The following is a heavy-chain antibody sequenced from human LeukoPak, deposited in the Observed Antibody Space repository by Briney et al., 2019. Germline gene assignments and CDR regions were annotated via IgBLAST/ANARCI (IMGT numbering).Heavy chain of an antibody. J-gene: IGHJ5*02. CDR1: GLTLTSYW. D-gene: IGHD6-6*01. V-gene: IGHV3-74*01. CDR2: INSVGSST. Sequence: GGSLRLSCVASGLTLTSYWMHWVRQAPGEGLGWVSRINSVGSSTTSAASLKRRFSTSRDNAKNTVYLQMTGLRAEDTAVYDCARSLYGYSSSLGSWGQGTLVTVSS. CDR3: ARSLYGYSSSLGS.